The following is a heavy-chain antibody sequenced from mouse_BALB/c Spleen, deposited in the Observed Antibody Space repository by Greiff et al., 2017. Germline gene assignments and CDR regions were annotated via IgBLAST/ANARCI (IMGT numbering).Heavy chain of an antibody. CDR2: ISSGSSTI. D-gene: IGHD2-4*01. V-gene: IGHV5-17*02. CDR3: ARWGLRQGFAY. Sequence: EVHLVESGGGLVQPGGSRKLSCAASGFTFSSFGMHWVRQAPEKGLEWVAYISSGSSTIYYADTVKGRFTISRDNPKNTLLLQMTSLRSEDTAMYYCARWGLRQGFAYWGQGTLVTVSA. J-gene: IGHJ3*01. CDR1: GFTFSSFG.